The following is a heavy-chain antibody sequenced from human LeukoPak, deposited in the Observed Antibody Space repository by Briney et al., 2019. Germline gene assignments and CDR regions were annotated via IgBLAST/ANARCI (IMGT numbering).Heavy chain of an antibody. J-gene: IGHJ3*02. V-gene: IGHV5-51*01. CDR3: ARQTAKWELLLDAFDI. D-gene: IGHD1-26*01. CDR1: GYSFTSYW. Sequence: GESLKISCKGSGYSFTSYWIGWVRQMPGKGLEWMGIIYPGDSDTRYSPSFQGQVTISADKSISTAYLQWSSLKASDTAMYYCARQTAKWELLLDAFDIWGQGTMVTVSS. CDR2: IYPGDSDT.